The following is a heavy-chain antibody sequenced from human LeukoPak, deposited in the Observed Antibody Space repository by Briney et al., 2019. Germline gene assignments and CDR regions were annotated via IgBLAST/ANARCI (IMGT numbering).Heavy chain of an antibody. Sequence: PGGSLRLSRAASGFTFSSYDMNWVRQAPGKGLEWVSYISSSGSNKYYADSVKGRFTISRDNAKNSLYLQMNSLRAEDTAVYYCARDSDAGGFDYWGQGTLVTVSS. CDR1: GFTFSSYD. V-gene: IGHV3-48*03. CDR3: ARDSDAGGFDY. D-gene: IGHD1-1*01. J-gene: IGHJ4*02. CDR2: ISSSGSNK.